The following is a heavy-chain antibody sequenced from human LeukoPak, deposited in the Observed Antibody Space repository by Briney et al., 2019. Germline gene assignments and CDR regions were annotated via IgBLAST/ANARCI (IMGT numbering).Heavy chain of an antibody. CDR1: GYTFTGYY. D-gene: IGHD1-1*01. CDR3: ARGDNPGHWFDP. Sequence: ASVKVSCKASGYTFTGYYMHWVRQAPGQGLEWMGWINPNSGGTNYAQKFQGRVTMTRDTSISTAYMELSRLRSDDPAVYYCARGDNPGHWFDPWGQGTLVTVSS. J-gene: IGHJ5*02. CDR2: INPNSGGT. V-gene: IGHV1-2*02.